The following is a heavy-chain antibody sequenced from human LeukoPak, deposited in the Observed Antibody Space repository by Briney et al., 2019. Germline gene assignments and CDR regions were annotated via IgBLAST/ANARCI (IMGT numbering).Heavy chain of an antibody. CDR1: GFTFSSYA. CDR3: AMWREGSRDWFFNY. D-gene: IGHD3-9*01. Sequence: GGSLRLSCAASGFTFSSYAMSWVRLAPGQGLEWVSAISGIGDRTYYADSVKGRFTISRDNSKNSLYLQMNSLRAEDTALYYRAMWREGSRDWFFNYWGQGNLVTVSS. V-gene: IGHV3-23*01. CDR2: ISGIGDRT. J-gene: IGHJ4*02.